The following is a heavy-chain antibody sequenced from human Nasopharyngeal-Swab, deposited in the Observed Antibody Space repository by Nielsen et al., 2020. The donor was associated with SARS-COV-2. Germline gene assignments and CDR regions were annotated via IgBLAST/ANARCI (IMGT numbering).Heavy chain of an antibody. D-gene: IGHD3-3*01. Sequence: GESLKISCAASGFTFSSYWMSWVRQAPRKGLEWVANIKQDGSEKYYVDSVKGRFTISRDNAKNSLYLQMNSLRAEDTAVYYCAREGDDLITIFGVVTYTGYYYGMDVWGQGTTVTVSS. CDR3: AREGDDLITIFGVVTYTGYYYGMDV. J-gene: IGHJ6*02. V-gene: IGHV3-7*01. CDR2: IKQDGSEK. CDR1: GFTFSSYW.